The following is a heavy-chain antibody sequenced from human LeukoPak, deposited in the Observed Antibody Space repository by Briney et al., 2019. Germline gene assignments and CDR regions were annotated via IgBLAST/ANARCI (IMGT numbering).Heavy chain of an antibody. CDR2: VYYSGST. Sequence: PSETLSLTCTVSSGSITNYYWNWIRQPPGKGLEWSGEVYYSGSTNYNPSLKSRVTISLDPSTSQFSLKLSSVTAPDTAVYYCARANYYDSGLYFDFWGQGTLVPVSS. CDR1: SGSITNYY. V-gene: IGHV4-59*01. J-gene: IGHJ4*02. D-gene: IGHD3-22*01. CDR3: ARANYYDSGLYFDF.